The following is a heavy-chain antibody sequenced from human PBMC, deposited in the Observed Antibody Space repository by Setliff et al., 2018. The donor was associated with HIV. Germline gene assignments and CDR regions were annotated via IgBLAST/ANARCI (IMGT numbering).Heavy chain of an antibody. V-gene: IGHV4-39*07. J-gene: IGHJ4*02. CDR3: ARLVRGGSGHYFDY. CDR1: GVTFSSNNYY. D-gene: IGHD3-10*01. Sequence: SETLSLTCAVSGVTFSSNNYYWGWIRQPPGKGLEWIGTVFYSGSTSYSPPLKSRVTISVDTSKNQFSLKLKSVAAADTALYYCARLVRGGSGHYFDYWGQGKLVTVSS. CDR2: VFYSGST.